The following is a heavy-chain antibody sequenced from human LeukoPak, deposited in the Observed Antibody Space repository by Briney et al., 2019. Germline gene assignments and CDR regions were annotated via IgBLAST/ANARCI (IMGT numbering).Heavy chain of an antibody. D-gene: IGHD6-19*01. Sequence: ASVKVSCKASGYTFIGYYMHWVRQAPGQGLEWMGWINPNSGGTNHAQKFQGRVTMTRDTSISTAYMELSRLRSDDTAVYYCARDAYISGWYPDYWGQGTLVTVSS. V-gene: IGHV1-2*02. CDR3: ARDAYISGWYPDY. CDR2: INPNSGGT. CDR1: GYTFIGYY. J-gene: IGHJ4*02.